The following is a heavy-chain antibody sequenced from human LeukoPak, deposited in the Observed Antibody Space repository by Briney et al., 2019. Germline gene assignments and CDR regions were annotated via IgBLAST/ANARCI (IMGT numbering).Heavy chain of an antibody. V-gene: IGHV4-4*07. CDR3: AREHPVAIAPDH. CDR1: GGSVSGYY. J-gene: IGHJ4*02. Sequence: SETLSLTCTVSGGSVSGYYWSSIRQSAGKGREWIGRIHSTGSTNYNPSLQSRVTMSVDTSKNQFYLKLTSVTAADTAVYYCAREHPVAIAPDHWGQGTLVTVSS. D-gene: IGHD5-12*01. CDR2: IHSTGST.